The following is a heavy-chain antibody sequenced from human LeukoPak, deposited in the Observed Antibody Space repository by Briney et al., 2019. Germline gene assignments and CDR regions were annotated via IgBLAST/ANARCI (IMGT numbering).Heavy chain of an antibody. Sequence: PGGSLRLSCAASGLTFSSYGMHWVRQAPGKGLEWVAFIRYDGSNKYYADSVKGRFTISRDNSKNTLYLQMNSLRAEDTAVYYCAKDRRGSYSFDYWGQGTLVTVSS. CDR2: IRYDGSNK. D-gene: IGHD1-26*01. CDR3: AKDRRGSYSFDY. CDR1: GLTFSSYG. V-gene: IGHV3-30*02. J-gene: IGHJ4*02.